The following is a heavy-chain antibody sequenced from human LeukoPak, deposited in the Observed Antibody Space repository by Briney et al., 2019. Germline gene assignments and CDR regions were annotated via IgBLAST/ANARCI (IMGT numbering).Heavy chain of an antibody. CDR2: IYPGDSDT. V-gene: IGHV5-51*01. CDR3: ARGVITTPKIVMGAFDI. CDR1: GYSFTSYW. J-gene: IGHJ3*02. D-gene: IGHD1-14*01. Sequence: GESLKISCKGSGYSFTSYWIGWVRHMPGKGLEWMGIIYPGDSDTRYSPSFQGQVTISADKSISTAYLQWSSLKASDTAMYYCARGVITTPKIVMGAFDIWGQGTMVTVSS.